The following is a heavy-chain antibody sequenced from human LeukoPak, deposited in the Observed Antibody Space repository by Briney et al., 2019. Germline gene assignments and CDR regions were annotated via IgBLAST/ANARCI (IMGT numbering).Heavy chain of an antibody. Sequence: GGSLRLSCAASGFTFSSYGMHWVRQAPGKGLELVSYISSSGNTIYYADSVKGRFTISRDNAKNSLYLQMNSLRAEDTAVYYCAREGYSSSWYPSYYFDYWGQGTLVTVSS. J-gene: IGHJ4*02. CDR2: ISSSGNTI. CDR1: GFTFSSYG. CDR3: AREGYSSSWYPSYYFDY. D-gene: IGHD6-13*01. V-gene: IGHV3-48*04.